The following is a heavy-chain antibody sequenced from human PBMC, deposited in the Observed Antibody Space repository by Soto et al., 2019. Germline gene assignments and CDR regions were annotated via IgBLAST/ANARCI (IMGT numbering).Heavy chain of an antibody. CDR3: ARHPVSMVKFGPPGNSWYYYFDY. J-gene: IGHJ4*02. CDR1: GYSFTSYW. D-gene: IGHD6-13*01. V-gene: IGHV5-51*01. Sequence: GESLKISCKGSGYSFTSYWIGWVRQMPGKGLEWMGIIYPGDSDTRYSPSFQGQVTISADKSISTAYLQWSSLKASDTAMYYCARHPVSMVKFGPPGNSWYYYFDYWGQGTLVTVSS. CDR2: IYPGDSDT.